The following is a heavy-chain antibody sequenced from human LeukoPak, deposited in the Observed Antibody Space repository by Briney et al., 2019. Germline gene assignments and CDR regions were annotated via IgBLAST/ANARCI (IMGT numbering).Heavy chain of an antibody. J-gene: IGHJ4*02. CDR2: INWNGGST. D-gene: IGHD3-10*01. CDR3: ARDQRYYIPDY. CDR1: GFTFDDYG. V-gene: IGHV3-20*04. Sequence: PGGSLRLSCAASGFTFDDYGMSWVRQAPGKGLEWVSGINWNGGSTGYADSVKGRFTISRDNAKNSLYLQMNSLRADDTAVYYCARDQRYYIPDYWGQGTLVTVSS.